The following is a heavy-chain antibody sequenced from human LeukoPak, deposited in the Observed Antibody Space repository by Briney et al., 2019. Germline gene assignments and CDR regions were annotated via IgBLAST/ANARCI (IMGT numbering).Heavy chain of an antibody. J-gene: IGHJ5*02. CDR3: ARGPGHSGGPTDYNWFDP. D-gene: IGHD3-10*01. Sequence: SETLSLTCTVSSGSISTSNYYWSWIRQPPGKGLEWIGYIYYSGSTNYNPSLKSRVTISVDTSKNRFSLKLSSVTAADTAVYYCARGPGHSGGPTDYNWFDPWGQGTLVTVSS. CDR2: IYYSGST. V-gene: IGHV4-61*01. CDR1: SGSISTSNYY.